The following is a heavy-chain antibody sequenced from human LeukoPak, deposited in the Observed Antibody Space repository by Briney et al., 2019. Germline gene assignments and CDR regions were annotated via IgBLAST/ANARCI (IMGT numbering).Heavy chain of an antibody. Sequence: PGGSLRLSCAASGFTFSSYGMHWVRQAPGKGLEGVAVIWYDGSNKYYADSVKGRFTISRDNSKNTLYLQMNSLRAEDTAVYYCARMTRHYYGSGSYPDYWGQGTLVTVSS. CDR2: IWYDGSNK. V-gene: IGHV3-33*01. J-gene: IGHJ4*02. CDR3: ARMTRHYYGSGSYPDY. D-gene: IGHD3-10*01. CDR1: GFTFSSYG.